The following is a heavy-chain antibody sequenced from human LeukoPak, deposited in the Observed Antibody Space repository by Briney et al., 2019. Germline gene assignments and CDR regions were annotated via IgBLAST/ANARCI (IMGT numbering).Heavy chain of an antibody. D-gene: IGHD3-10*01. V-gene: IGHV3-23*01. Sequence: SGGSLRLSCAASGFTFSSYAMSWVRQAPGKGPEWVSAISGSGGSTYYADSVKGRFTISRDNSKNTLYLQMNSLRAEDTAVYYCATRLLWFGELLHEYFQHWGQGTLVTVSS. CDR1: GFTFSSYA. CDR3: ATRLLWFGELLHEYFQH. CDR2: ISGSGGST. J-gene: IGHJ1*01.